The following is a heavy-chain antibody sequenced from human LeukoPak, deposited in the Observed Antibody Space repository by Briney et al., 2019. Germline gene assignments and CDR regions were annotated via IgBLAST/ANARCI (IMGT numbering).Heavy chain of an antibody. D-gene: IGHD3-3*01. J-gene: IGHJ3*02. CDR1: GGSISSYY. CDR2: IYTSGST. CDR3: ARDGRTIFGVAHTLDAFDI. V-gene: IGHV4-4*07. Sequence: KPSETLSLTCTVSGGSISSYYWSWIRQPAGKGLEWIGRIYTSGSTNYNPSLKSRVTMSVDTSKNQFSLKLSSVTAADTAVYYCARDGRTIFGVAHTLDAFDIWGQGTMGTVSS.